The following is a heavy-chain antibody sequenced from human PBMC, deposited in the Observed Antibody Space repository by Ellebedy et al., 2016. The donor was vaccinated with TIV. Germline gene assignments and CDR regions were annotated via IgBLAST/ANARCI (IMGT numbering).Heavy chain of an antibody. D-gene: IGHD5-12*01. V-gene: IGHV3-74*03. CDR2: INGDGTTT. Sequence: PGGSLRLSCAVSGFTFSSYWMQWVRQAPGKGLVWVSGINGDGTTTTYADSVKGRFTISRDNAKNTLYLRINSLRVEDTAVYFCARRKREGDYDYFGFDHWGRGTLVTVSS. J-gene: IGHJ4*02. CDR3: ARRKREGDYDYFGFDH. CDR1: GFTFSSYW.